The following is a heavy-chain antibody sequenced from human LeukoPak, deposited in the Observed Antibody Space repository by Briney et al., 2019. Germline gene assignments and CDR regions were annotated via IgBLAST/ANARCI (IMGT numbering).Heavy chain of an antibody. V-gene: IGHV3-30*18. J-gene: IGHJ4*02. CDR2: ISYDGSNK. CDR3: AKENNWNVWKPGLDY. CDR1: GFTFSSYG. D-gene: IGHD1-20*01. Sequence: GGSLRLSCAASGFTFSSYGMHWVRQAPGKGLEWVAVISYDGSNKYYADSVKGRFTISRDNSKNTLYLQMNSLRAEDTAVYYCAKENNWNVWKPGLDYGGQGTLVTVSS.